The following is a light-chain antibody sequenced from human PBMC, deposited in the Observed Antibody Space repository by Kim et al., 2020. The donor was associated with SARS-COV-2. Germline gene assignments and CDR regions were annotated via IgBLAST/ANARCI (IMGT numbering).Light chain of an antibody. V-gene: IGLV3-21*04. J-gene: IGLJ2*01. CDR2: YDR. Sequence: PGKTASISCGGNSIGSKSVHWYQQEPGQAPILVISYDRDRPSGIPERFSGSNSGNTATLTISRVEAGDEADYYCQVWDSSSDHRVVFGGGTQLTVL. CDR1: SIGSKS. CDR3: QVWDSSSDHRVV.